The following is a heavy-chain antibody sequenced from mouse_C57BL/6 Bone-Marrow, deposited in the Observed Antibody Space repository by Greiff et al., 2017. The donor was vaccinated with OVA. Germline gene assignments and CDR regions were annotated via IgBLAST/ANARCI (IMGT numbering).Heavy chain of an antibody. CDR1: GFNIKDYY. CDR2: IDPGDGET. CDR3: VRSNYSNQGWAMDY. Sequence: VQLKQSGAELVKPGASVKLSCTASGFNIKDYYMHWVKQRTEQGLEWIGRIDPGDGETKYDAKFQGKATITADTSSNTAYLQLSSLTSEVTAVYYGVRSNYSNQGWAMDYWGQGTSVTVSS. J-gene: IGHJ4*01. V-gene: IGHV14-2*01. D-gene: IGHD2-5*01.